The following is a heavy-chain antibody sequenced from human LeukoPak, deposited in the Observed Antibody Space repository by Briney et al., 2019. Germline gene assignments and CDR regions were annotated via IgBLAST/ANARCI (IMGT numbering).Heavy chain of an antibody. CDR3: ARGPSSNWSGLDF. CDR2: ISPTGSTT. J-gene: IGHJ4*02. D-gene: IGHD6-13*01. Sequence: AGGSLRLSCAASGFSFSGHWMHWARQLPGKGLVWVSRISPTGSTTSYADPVKGRFTVSRDNAKNTLYLQVNNLRAEDTAVYYCARGPSSNWSGLDFWGQGTLLTVSS. V-gene: IGHV3-74*01. CDR1: GFSFSGHW.